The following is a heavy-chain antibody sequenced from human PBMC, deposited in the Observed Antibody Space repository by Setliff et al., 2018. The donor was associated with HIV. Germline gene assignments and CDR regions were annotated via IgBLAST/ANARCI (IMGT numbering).Heavy chain of an antibody. D-gene: IGHD3-9*01. J-gene: IGHJ4*02. CDR3: ARRGAYYDILTGYRSHYFDY. CDR1: GGSMSTYY. Sequence: SETLSLTCTVSGGSMSTYYWSWIRQPPGKGLEWIGSIDYSGSTYYNPSLKSRVTISVDTSKNQFSLKLSSVTAADTAVYYCARRGAYYDILTGYRSHYFDYWGQGTLVTVSS. CDR2: IDYSGST. V-gene: IGHV4-59*05.